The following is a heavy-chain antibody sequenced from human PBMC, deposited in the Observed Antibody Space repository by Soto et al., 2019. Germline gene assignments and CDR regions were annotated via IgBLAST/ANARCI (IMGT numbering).Heavy chain of an antibody. CDR1: GFTFSSYA. D-gene: IGHD3-10*01. CDR3: ARPAVVRGVIIIGPFDY. V-gene: IGHV3-30-3*01. Sequence: GGSLRLSCAASGFTFSSYAMHWVRQAPGKGLEWVAVISYDGSNKYYADSVKGRFTISRDNSKNTLYLQMNSLRVEDTAVYYCARPAVVRGVIIIGPFDYWGQGTLVTVSS. J-gene: IGHJ4*02. CDR2: ISYDGSNK.